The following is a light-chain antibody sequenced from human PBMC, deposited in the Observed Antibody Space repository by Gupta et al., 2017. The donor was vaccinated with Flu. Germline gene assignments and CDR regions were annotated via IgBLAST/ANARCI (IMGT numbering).Light chain of an antibody. J-gene: IGKJ2*01. Sequence: DIQMTQSPSSLSASVGDRVTITCQASQDISIYLNWYQQKPGKAPKLLIYDASILETGVPSRFRGTGSGTDFTFTIISLLPEDSATYYCQQYDNPRPAYTFGQETKLEI. CDR3: QQYDNPRPAYT. CDR1: QDISIY. V-gene: IGKV1-33*01. CDR2: DAS.